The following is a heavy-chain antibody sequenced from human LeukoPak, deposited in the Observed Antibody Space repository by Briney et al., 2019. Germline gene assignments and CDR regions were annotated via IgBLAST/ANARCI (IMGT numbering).Heavy chain of an antibody. Sequence: GASVKVSCKASGYTFTGYHIHWVRQAPGQGLEWMGGIIPIFGTANYAQKFQGRVTITTDESTSTAYMELSSLRSEDTAVYYCARGVRHYYDPGGRSDWFDPWGQGTLVTVSS. CDR3: ARGVRHYYDPGGRSDWFDP. D-gene: IGHD3-22*01. CDR1: GYTFTGYH. J-gene: IGHJ5*02. V-gene: IGHV1-69*05. CDR2: IIPIFGTA.